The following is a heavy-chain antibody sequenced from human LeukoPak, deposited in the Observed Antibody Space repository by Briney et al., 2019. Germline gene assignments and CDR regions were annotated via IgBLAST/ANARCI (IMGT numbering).Heavy chain of an antibody. V-gene: IGHV1-46*01. J-gene: IGHJ4*02. CDR1: GYTFTSYY. CDR3: AREGAGTESFDY. CDR2: INPSGGST. Sequence: ASVKVSCKASGYTFTSYYMHWVRQAPGQGLEWMGIINPSGGSTTYAQKFQGRVTMTRDTSTSTVYMELSSLRSEDTALHYCAREGAGTESFDYWGQGTLVTVSS. D-gene: IGHD6-13*01.